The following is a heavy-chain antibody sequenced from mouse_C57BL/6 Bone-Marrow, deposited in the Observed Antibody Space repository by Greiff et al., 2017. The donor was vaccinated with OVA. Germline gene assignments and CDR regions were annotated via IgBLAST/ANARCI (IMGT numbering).Heavy chain of an antibody. CDR2: IDPSDSYT. CDR3: ASDYGSPLDY. V-gene: IGHV1-69*01. CDR1: GYTFTSYW. D-gene: IGHD1-1*01. Sequence: QVQLQQPGAELVMPGASVKLSCKASGYTFTSYWMHWVKQRPGQGLEWIGEIDPSDSYTNYNQKFKGKSILTVDKSSSTAYMQLSSLTSEDSAVYYCASDYGSPLDYWGQGTTLTVSS. J-gene: IGHJ2*01.